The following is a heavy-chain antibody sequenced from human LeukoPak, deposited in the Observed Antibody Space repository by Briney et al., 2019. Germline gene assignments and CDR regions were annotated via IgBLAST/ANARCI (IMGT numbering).Heavy chain of an antibody. CDR2: IHQDGSER. CDR1: GFTFSSYW. CDR3: ARESEGMDV. V-gene: IGHV3-7*01. Sequence: GGSLRLSCAASGFTFSSYWMSWVRQAPGKGLEWVANIHQDGSERYYVDSVKGRFTISRDNTKNSLYLQMTSLRAEDTAVYYCARESEGMDVWGQGTTVTVSS. J-gene: IGHJ6*02.